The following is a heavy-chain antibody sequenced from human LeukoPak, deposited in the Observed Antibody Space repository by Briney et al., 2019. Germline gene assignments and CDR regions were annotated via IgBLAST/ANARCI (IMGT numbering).Heavy chain of an antibody. CDR2: IKQDGSEK. V-gene: IGHV3-7*01. D-gene: IGHD3-22*01. Sequence: PGGSLRLSCAASGFTFSSYWMSWVRQAPGKGLEWVANIKQDGSEKYYVDSVKGRFTISRDNAKNSLYLQMNSLRAEDTAVYYCARPHYYDRAGAFDIWGQGTMVTVSS. CDR3: ARPHYYDRAGAFDI. J-gene: IGHJ3*02. CDR1: GFTFSSYW.